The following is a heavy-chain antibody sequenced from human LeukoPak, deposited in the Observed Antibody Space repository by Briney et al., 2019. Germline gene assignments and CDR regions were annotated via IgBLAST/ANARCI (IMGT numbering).Heavy chain of an antibody. CDR1: GGSISSSSYY. CDR3: ARHVSVAGVWFDP. Sequence: SETLSLTCTVSGGSISSSSYYWGWIRQPPGKGLEWIGSIYYSGSTYYNPSLKSRVTISVDTSKNQFSLKLSSVTAADTAVYHCARHVSVAGVWFDPWGQGTLVTVSS. CDR2: IYYSGST. V-gene: IGHV4-39*01. D-gene: IGHD6-19*01. J-gene: IGHJ5*02.